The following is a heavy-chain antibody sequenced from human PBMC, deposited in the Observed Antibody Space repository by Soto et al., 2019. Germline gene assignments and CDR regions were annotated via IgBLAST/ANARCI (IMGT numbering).Heavy chain of an antibody. V-gene: IGHV4-59*01. Sequence: SETLSLTCTVSGGSISSYYWSWIRQPPGKGLEWIGYIYYSGSTNYNPSLKSRVTISVDTSKNQFSLRLNSVTAADTAVYYCARDLWGYCGTDCYPLDVWGQGTTVTVSS. D-gene: IGHD2-21*02. J-gene: IGHJ6*02. CDR3: ARDLWGYCGTDCYPLDV. CDR1: GGSISSYY. CDR2: IYYSGST.